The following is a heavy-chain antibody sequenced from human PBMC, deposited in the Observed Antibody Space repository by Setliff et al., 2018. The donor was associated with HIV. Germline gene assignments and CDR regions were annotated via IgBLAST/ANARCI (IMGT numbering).Heavy chain of an antibody. Sequence: GGSLRLSCAASGFTFRNYWMTWVRQAPGKGLEWVANIKQDASEISYEDSLKGRFIISRDNAKNSLFLQMNSLGAEDTAMYYCARLGYCTGGSCYYYYMDVWAKGPRSPSP. CDR2: IKQDASEI. J-gene: IGHJ6*03. CDR1: GFTFRNYW. D-gene: IGHD2-15*01. CDR3: ARLGYCTGGSCYYYYMDV. V-gene: IGHV3-7*03.